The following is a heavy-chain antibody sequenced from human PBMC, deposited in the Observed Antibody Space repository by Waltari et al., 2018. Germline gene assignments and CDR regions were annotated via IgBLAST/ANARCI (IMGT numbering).Heavy chain of an antibody. CDR2: INDDAKEK. CDR3: ARGEEGYGEAYY. CDR1: GFTFNRYW. Sequence: EVQLVESGGGLVQPGGSLRLSCAASGFTFNRYWMTWVRQAPGKGLGWVAKINDDAKEKYQVDSVKGRFTIARDNTKKSVYLQMNSRRVDDTAVYYCARGEEGYGEAYYWGQGTLVTVSS. D-gene: IGHD3-10*01. V-gene: IGHV3-7*04. J-gene: IGHJ4*02.